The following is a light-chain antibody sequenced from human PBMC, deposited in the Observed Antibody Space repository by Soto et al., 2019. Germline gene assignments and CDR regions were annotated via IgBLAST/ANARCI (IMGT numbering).Light chain of an antibody. CDR1: SSDVGGYNY. CDR3: TSFGGINNFVV. Sequence: QSALTQPPSASGSPGQSVTISCTGTSSDVGGYNYVSWYQQHPGKVPKLIIFEVNKRPSGVPDRFSASKSGSTASLTVSGLQAEDEADYYCTSFGGINNFVVFGGGTQLTVL. J-gene: IGLJ2*01. CDR2: EVN. V-gene: IGLV2-8*01.